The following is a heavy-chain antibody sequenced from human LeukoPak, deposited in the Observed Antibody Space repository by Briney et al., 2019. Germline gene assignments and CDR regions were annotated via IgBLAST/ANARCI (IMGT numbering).Heavy chain of an antibody. D-gene: IGHD3-3*01. CDR1: GGTFSSYA. V-gene: IGHV1-69*04. J-gene: IGHJ6*02. CDR2: IIPIFGIA. Sequence: SVKVSCKASGGTFSSYAISWVRQAPGQGLEWMGRIIPIFGIANYAQKFQGRVTITADKSTSTAYMELSSLRSEDTAVNYCARDPPYDSGVGDYYYYGMDVWGQGTTVTVSS. CDR3: ARDPPYDSGVGDYYYYGMDV.